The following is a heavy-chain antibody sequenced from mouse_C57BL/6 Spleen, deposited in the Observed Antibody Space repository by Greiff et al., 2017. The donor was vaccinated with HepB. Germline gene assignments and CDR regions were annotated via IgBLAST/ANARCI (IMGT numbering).Heavy chain of an antibody. V-gene: IGHV1-54*01. D-gene: IGHD1-1*01. CDR3: ARLYYGSVAY. CDR1: GYAFTNYL. Sequence: QVQLKQSGAELVRPGTSVKVSCKASGYAFTNYLIEWVKQRPGQGLEWIGVINPGSGGTNYNEKFKGKATLTADKSSSTAYMQLSSLTSEDSAVYFCARLYYGSVAYWGQGTLVTVSA. J-gene: IGHJ3*01. CDR2: INPGSGGT.